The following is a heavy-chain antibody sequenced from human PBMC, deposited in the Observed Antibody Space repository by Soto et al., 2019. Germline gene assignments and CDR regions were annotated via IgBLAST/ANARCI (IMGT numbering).Heavy chain of an antibody. CDR3: ARTARTPDS. Sequence: SETLSLTCTVSGASITTYYWSWIRQPPGQGLESIGYIYYTGDTNSNPSLKSRVTISIDTSKNQFSLKLSSVTAADTAVYYCARTARTPDSWGQGTLVT. V-gene: IGHV4-59*01. D-gene: IGHD1-1*01. J-gene: IGHJ4*02. CDR1: GASITTYY. CDR2: IYYTGDT.